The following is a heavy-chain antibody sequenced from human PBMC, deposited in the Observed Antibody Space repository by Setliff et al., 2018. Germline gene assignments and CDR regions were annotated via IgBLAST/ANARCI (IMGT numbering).Heavy chain of an antibody. J-gene: IGHJ4*02. V-gene: IGHV3-74*01. CDR3: ARAHSSTLSVHDY. D-gene: IGHD2-2*01. CDR1: GFTFSNYW. Sequence: GGSLRLSCAASGFTFSNYWMFWVRQRPGKGLVWVSRINSDGSSTTYEDSVKGRFTISRDNAKNTLYLQMNSLRAEDTAVCYCARAHSSTLSVHDYWGQGTLVTVSS. CDR2: INSDGSST.